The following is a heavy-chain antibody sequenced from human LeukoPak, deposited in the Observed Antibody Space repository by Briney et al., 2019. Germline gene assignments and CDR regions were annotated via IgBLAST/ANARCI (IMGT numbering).Heavy chain of an antibody. J-gene: IGHJ4*02. CDR2: IIPIFGIA. CDR3: ARDTSNLYGDYYFDY. Sequence: SVKVSCKASGGTFSSYAISWVRQAPGQGLEWMGRIIPIFGIANYAQKFQGRVTITADKSTSTAYMELSSLRPEDTAVYYCARDTSNLYGDYYFDYWGQGTLVTVSS. CDR1: GGTFSSYA. D-gene: IGHD4-17*01. V-gene: IGHV1-69*04.